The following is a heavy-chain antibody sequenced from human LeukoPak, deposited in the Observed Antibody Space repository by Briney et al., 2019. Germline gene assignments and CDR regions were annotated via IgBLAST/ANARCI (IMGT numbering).Heavy chain of an antibody. Sequence: GGSLRLSCAASGFTFSGYWMSWVRQAPGKGLEWVANINQDGSEKYYVDSVKGRFTISRDNAKNSLFLQMGSLRVEDTAVYYCAGGITMANWGQGTLVTVSS. CDR2: INQDGSEK. CDR1: GFTFSGYW. V-gene: IGHV3-7*04. D-gene: IGHD3-10*01. J-gene: IGHJ4*02. CDR3: AGGITMAN.